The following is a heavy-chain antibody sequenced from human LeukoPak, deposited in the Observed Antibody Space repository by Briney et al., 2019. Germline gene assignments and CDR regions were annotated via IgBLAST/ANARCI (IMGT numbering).Heavy chain of an antibody. Sequence: SETLSLTCTVSGGSISTSSYYWGWVRQPPGKGLEWIGNIFYSGSTYYSPSLKSRVTISLDTSRNQFSLKLNSVTAADTAVYYCARIRGGLQRRHWFDPWGQGTLVTVSS. D-gene: IGHD5-24*01. CDR2: IFYSGST. CDR3: ARIRGGLQRRHWFDP. CDR1: GGSISTSSYY. V-gene: IGHV4-39*07. J-gene: IGHJ5*02.